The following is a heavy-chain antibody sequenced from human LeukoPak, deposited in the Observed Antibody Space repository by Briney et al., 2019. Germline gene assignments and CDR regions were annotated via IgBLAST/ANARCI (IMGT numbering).Heavy chain of an antibody. CDR3: VKSVVIPAAPRGLDI. CDR1: GFTFSSYA. D-gene: IGHD2-2*01. J-gene: IGHJ3*02. V-gene: IGHV3-64D*06. CDR2: ISNDGGTT. Sequence: GGSLRFSCSASGFTFSSYAIHWVRQAPGKELEYVAAISNDGGTTYFVDSVRGRFTISRDNFRNTLSLQMSSLRPEDTAMYYCVKSVVIPAAPRGLDIWGQGTMVTVS.